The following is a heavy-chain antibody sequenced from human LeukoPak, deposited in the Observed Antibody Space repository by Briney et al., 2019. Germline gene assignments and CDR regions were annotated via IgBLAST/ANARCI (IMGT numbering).Heavy chain of an antibody. D-gene: IGHD2-15*01. V-gene: IGHV3-23*01. CDR3: ARGGSGIYGTNAFDI. J-gene: IGHJ3*02. CDR1: AFTFSSYS. CDR2: ISGSGANT. Sequence: GGSLRLYCAASAFTFSSYSMSWVRQAPGKGLEWVSAISGSGANTYYADSVKGRFTISRDNSKNTLYLQMNSLRAEDTAVYYCARGGSGIYGTNAFDIWGQGTMVTVSS.